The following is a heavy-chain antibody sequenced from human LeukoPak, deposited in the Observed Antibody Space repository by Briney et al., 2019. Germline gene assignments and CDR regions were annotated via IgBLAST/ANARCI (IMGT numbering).Heavy chain of an antibody. Sequence: SETLSLTCAVYGVSFSGYYWSWIRQPPGKGLEWIGEINHSGSTNYNPSLKSRVTISVDTSKNQFSLKLSSVTAADTAVYYCARAAYGSGATYGYWGQGTLVTVSS. CDR3: ARAAYGSGATYGY. J-gene: IGHJ4*02. D-gene: IGHD3-10*01. V-gene: IGHV4-34*01. CDR1: GVSFSGYY. CDR2: INHSGST.